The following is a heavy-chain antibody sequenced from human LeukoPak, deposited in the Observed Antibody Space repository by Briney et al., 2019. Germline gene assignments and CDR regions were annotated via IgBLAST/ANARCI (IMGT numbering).Heavy chain of an antibody. CDR1: GGSISSSSYY. CDR2: IYYSGST. V-gene: IGHV4-39*01. CDR3: ARQDSSGYRWGQDELLDWFDP. D-gene: IGHD3-22*01. J-gene: IGHJ5*02. Sequence: PSETLSLTCTVSGGSISSSSYYWGWIRQPPGKGLEWIGSIYYSGSTYYNPSLKGRVTISVDTSKNQFSLKLSSVTAADTAVYYCARQDSSGYRWGQDELLDWFDPWGQGTLVTVSS.